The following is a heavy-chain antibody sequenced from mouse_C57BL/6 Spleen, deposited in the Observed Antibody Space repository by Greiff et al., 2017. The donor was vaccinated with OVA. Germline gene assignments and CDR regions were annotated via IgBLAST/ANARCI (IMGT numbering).Heavy chain of an antibody. Sequence: QVQLQQPGAELVRPGSSVKLSCKASGYTFTSYWMDWVKQRPGQGLEWIGNIYPSDSETHYNQKFKDKATLTVDKSSSTAYMQLSSLTSEDSAVYYCARATTVVYFDYWGQGTTLTVSS. D-gene: IGHD1-1*01. CDR2: IYPSDSET. CDR3: ARATTVVYFDY. J-gene: IGHJ2*01. V-gene: IGHV1-61*01. CDR1: GYTFTSYW.